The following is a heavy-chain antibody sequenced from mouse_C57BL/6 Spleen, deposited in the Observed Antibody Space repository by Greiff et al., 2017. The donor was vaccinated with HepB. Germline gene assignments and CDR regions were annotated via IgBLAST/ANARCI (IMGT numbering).Heavy chain of an antibody. CDR2: IDPSDSYT. CDR3: ARSGGNYSVDD. CDR1: GYTFTSYW. D-gene: IGHD2-1*01. Sequence: QVQLQQPGAELVKPGASVKLSCKASGYTFTSYWMQWVKQRPGQGLEWIGEIDPSDSYTNYNQKFKGKATLTVDTSSSTAYMQLSSLTSEDSAVYYCARSGGNYSVDDWGQGTTLTVSS. J-gene: IGHJ2*01. V-gene: IGHV1-50*01.